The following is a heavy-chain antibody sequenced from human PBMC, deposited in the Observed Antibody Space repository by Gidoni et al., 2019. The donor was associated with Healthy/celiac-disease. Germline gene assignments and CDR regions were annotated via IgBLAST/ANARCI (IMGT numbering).Heavy chain of an antibody. J-gene: IGHJ2*01. CDR1: GGSISSSSYY. V-gene: IGHV4-39*07. CDR3: ASAVDTAMVDSFHWYFDL. D-gene: IGHD5-18*01. Sequence: QLQLQESGPGLVKPSETLSLTCPVSGGSISSSSYYWGWIRQPPGKGLEWIGSIYYSGSTYYNPSLKSRVTISVDTSKNQFSLKLSSVTAADTAVYYCASAVDTAMVDSFHWYFDLWGRGTLVTVSS. CDR2: IYYSGST.